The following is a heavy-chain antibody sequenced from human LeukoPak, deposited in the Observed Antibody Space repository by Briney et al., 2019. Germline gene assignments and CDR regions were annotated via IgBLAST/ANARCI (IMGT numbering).Heavy chain of an antibody. D-gene: IGHD3-10*01. V-gene: IGHV4-4*07. CDR3: ARDHGNYYGSGSYYRGDNWFDP. CDR1: GGSISSYY. CDR2: IYHSGST. J-gene: IGHJ5*02. Sequence: SETLSLTCTVSGGSISSYYWSWIRQPAGKGLEWIGSIYHSGSTCYNPSLESRVTISVDTSKNQFVLKLSSVTAADTAVADFARDHGNYYGSGSYYRGDNWFDPWGQGTLVTVSS.